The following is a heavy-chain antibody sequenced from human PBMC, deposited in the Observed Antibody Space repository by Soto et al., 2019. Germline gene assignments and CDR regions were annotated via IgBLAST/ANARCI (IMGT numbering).Heavy chain of an antibody. J-gene: IGHJ6*03. D-gene: IGHD6-6*01. CDR3: ARRPRPDFAYMPF. CDR1: GFTLSGYA. Sequence: EVQLAESGGGLAQPGGSLRLSCAASGFTLSGYAMDWVRQAPGKGLEYVSGISSNGVGTYYANFVQGRFTISRDNSKNPFYLQLGSLRPKDLAVDYFARRPRPDFAYMPFW. V-gene: IGHV3-64*01. CDR2: ISSNGVGT.